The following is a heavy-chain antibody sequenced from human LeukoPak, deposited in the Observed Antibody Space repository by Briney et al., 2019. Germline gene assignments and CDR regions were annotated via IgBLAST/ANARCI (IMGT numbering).Heavy chain of an antibody. Sequence: SVKVSCKASGGTFSSYAISWVRQAPGQGLEWMGRIIPIFGTANYAQKLQGRVTITTDESTSTAYMELSSLRSEDTAVYYCARGYVMATIGMAFDIWGQGTMVTVSS. CDR3: ARGYVMATIGMAFDI. J-gene: IGHJ3*02. D-gene: IGHD5-24*01. CDR1: GGTFSSYA. CDR2: IIPIFGTA. V-gene: IGHV1-69*05.